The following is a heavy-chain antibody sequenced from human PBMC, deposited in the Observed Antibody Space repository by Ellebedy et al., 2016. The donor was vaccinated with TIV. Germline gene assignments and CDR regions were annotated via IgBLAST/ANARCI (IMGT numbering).Heavy chain of an antibody. J-gene: IGHJ4*02. CDR3: ASTYYGRDY. V-gene: IGHV3-64*01. D-gene: IGHD3-10*02. CDR2: ISSNGGST. Sequence: PGGSLRLSCAASGFTFSSYAMHWVRQAPGKGLEYVSAISSNGGSTYYANSVKGRFTISRDNSKNTLYLQMGSLRAEDMAVYYCASTYYGRDYWGQGTLVTVSS. CDR1: GFTFSSYA.